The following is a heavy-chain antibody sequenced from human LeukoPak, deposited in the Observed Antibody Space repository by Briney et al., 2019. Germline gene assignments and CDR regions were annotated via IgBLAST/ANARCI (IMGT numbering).Heavy chain of an antibody. D-gene: IGHD3-10*01. J-gene: IGHJ6*03. CDR2: IIPIFGTA. Sequence: GASVKVSCKASGGTFSGYAISWVRQAPGQGLEWMGGIIPIFGTANYAQKFQGRVTITTDESTSTAYMELSSLRSEDTAVYYCASLGTPFTYYYGSGSPSGYYYMDVWGKGTTVTVSS. CDR3: ASLGTPFTYYYGSGSPSGYYYMDV. CDR1: GGTFSGYA. V-gene: IGHV1-69*05.